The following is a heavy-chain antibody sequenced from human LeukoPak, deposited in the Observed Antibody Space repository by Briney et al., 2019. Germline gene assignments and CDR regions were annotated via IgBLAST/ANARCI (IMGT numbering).Heavy chain of an antibody. D-gene: IGHD2-2*01. Sequence: GGSLRLSCAASGFTFSSYWMQWVRQAPGKGLVWVSRINSDGSSTSDADSVKGRFTIARDNDKNTLYLQMNSLRAEDTAVYYCARVTVGGIVVVPAAMFWDYYYYYMDVWGKGTTVTVSS. J-gene: IGHJ6*03. CDR3: ARVTVGGIVVVPAAMFWDYYYYYMDV. CDR1: GFTFSSYW. V-gene: IGHV3-74*01. CDR2: INSDGSST.